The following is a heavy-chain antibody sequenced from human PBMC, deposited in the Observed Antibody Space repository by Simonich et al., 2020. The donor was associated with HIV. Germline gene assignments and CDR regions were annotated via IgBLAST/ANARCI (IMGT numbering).Heavy chain of an antibody. D-gene: IGHD6-25*01. CDR2: IYHIGST. Sequence: QVQLQESGPGLVKPSETLSLTCAVSGYSISSGYYWGWIRQPPGKGLVWSGKIYHIGSTYYTPTLKGRVTISVDTSNNQFSLKLISVTAADTAVYYCASPSYPGVASDGSDYWGQGTLVTVSS. CDR1: GYSISSGYY. J-gene: IGHJ4*02. V-gene: IGHV4-38-2*01. CDR3: ASPSYPGVASDGSDY.